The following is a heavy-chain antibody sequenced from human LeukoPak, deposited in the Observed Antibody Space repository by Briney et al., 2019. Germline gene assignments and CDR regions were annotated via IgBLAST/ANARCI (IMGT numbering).Heavy chain of an antibody. D-gene: IGHD3-22*01. J-gene: IGHJ4*02. CDR3: ARDGDYYDSSGYLVSYFDY. CDR2: ISSSSSTI. V-gene: IGHV3-48*01. CDR1: GFTFSSYS. Sequence: PGGSLRLSCAASGFTFSSYSMNWVRQAPGKGLEWVSYISSSSSTIYYADSVKGRFTISRDNAKNSLYLQMNCLRAEDTAVYYCARDGDYYDSSGYLVSYFDYWGQGTLVTVSS.